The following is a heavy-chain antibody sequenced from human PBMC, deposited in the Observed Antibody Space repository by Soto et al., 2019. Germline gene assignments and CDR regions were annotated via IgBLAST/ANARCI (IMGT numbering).Heavy chain of an antibody. J-gene: IGHJ4*02. Sequence: PSETLSLTCTVSGGSISSYYWSWIRQPPGKGLEWIGYIYYSGSTNYNPSLESRVTISVDTSKNQFSLKLSSVTAADTAVYYCARDVAYYDFWSGYYLYYFDYWGQGTLVTVSS. CDR1: GGSISSYY. V-gene: IGHV4-59*01. CDR3: ARDVAYYDFWSGYYLYYFDY. CDR2: IYYSGST. D-gene: IGHD3-3*01.